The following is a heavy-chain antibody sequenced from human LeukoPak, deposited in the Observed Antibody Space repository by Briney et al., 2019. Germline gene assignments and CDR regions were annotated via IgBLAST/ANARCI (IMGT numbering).Heavy chain of an antibody. Sequence: SETLSLTCTVSGGSISSSSYYWGWIRQPPGKGLEWIGSIYYSGSTYYNPSLKSRVTISEDTSKNQFSLKLSSVTAADTAVYYCALARGRIKPLGYWGQGTLVTVSS. CDR1: GGSISSSSYY. J-gene: IGHJ4*02. V-gene: IGHV4-39*01. CDR2: IYYSGST. CDR3: ALARGRIKPLGY. D-gene: IGHD1-26*01.